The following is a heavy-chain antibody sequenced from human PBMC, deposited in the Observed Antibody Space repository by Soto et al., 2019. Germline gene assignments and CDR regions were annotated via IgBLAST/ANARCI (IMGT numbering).Heavy chain of an antibody. CDR1: GGSISSGGYY. J-gene: IGHJ5*02. V-gene: IGHV4-31*03. CDR3: AFHDNMTLGSQFLDS. CDR2: IYYSGST. Sequence: SETLSLTCTVSGGSISSGGYYWSWIRQHPGKGLEWIGYIYYSGSTYYNPSLKSRVTISVDTSKNQFSLKLSSVTAADTALYFCAFHDNMTLGSQFLDSCGPGSLVTVYS. D-gene: IGHD1-1*01.